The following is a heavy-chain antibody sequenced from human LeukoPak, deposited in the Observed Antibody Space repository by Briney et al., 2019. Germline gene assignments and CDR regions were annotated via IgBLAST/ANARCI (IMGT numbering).Heavy chain of an antibody. Sequence: GGALRLSCAASRCTFSSDAIMWVHQAAGRGGKGVSAIGSSGITTYYADSVKGRFTISRDNSKNTLYMQMNSLRVEDTAIYYCARIPASNSEAFDIWGQGTMVTVSS. CDR1: RCTFSSDA. J-gene: IGHJ3*02. D-gene: IGHD2-2*01. CDR3: ARIPASNSEAFDI. CDR2: IGSSGITT. V-gene: IGHV3-23*01.